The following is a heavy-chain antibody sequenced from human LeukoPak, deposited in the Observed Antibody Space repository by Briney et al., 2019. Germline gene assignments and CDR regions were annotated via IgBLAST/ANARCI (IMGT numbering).Heavy chain of an antibody. CDR1: RSTFTSYG. D-gene: IGHD3-22*01. V-gene: IGHV1-18*01. CDR3: ARAREDYDCSGYHFDY. CDR2: ISAYNGNT. Sequence: APVKASCTAARSTFTSYGISWVRQAPRQGVEWRGWISAYNGNTNYAQKLPGRVTMTTDTSTSTAYMELRSLRSDDTAVYYCARAREDYDCSGYHFDYWGQGTLVTVSS. J-gene: IGHJ4*02.